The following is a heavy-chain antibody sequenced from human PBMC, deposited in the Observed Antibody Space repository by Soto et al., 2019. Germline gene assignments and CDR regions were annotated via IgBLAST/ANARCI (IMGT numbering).Heavy chain of an antibody. CDR2: IWYDGSNK. D-gene: IGHD4-17*01. Sequence: QVQLVESGGGVVQPGRSLRLSCAASGFTFSSYGMHWVRQAPGKGLEWVAVIWYDGSNKYYADSVKGRFTTSRDNSKNTLYLQMNSLRAEDTAVYYCARDYHATVTIDSDDAFDIWGQGTMVTVSS. CDR1: GFTFSSYG. J-gene: IGHJ3*02. CDR3: ARDYHATVTIDSDDAFDI. V-gene: IGHV3-33*01.